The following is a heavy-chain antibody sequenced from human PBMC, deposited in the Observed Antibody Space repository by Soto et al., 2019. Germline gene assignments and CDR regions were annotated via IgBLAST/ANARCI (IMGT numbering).Heavy chain of an antibody. V-gene: IGHV2-5*02. J-gene: IGHJ3*02. Sequence: QITLKESGPPLVKPTQTLTLTCTFSGFSLNTGGVGVGWIRQSPGKALEWLGLIYWDDDKRYSPSLKTRLTITKDHSKNQVVLTMTNMEPVDTATYYCAHARNDLVAFDIWGQGTLVTVSS. D-gene: IGHD6-6*01. CDR2: IYWDDDK. CDR1: GFSLNTGGVG. CDR3: AHARNDLVAFDI.